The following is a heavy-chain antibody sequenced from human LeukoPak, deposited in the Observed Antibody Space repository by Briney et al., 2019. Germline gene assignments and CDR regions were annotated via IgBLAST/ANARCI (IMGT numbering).Heavy chain of an antibody. CDR2: IKQDGSEK. J-gene: IGHJ4*02. CDR1: GFIFSSHW. V-gene: IGHV3-7*01. CDR3: ARGAYYYED. Sequence: GGSLRLSCAASGFIFSSHWMTWVRQAPEKGLEWVAIIKQDGSEKYYVDSVKGRFTVSRDNAKNSLYLQMNSLRAEDTAVYYCARGAYYYEDWGQGTLVTVSS. D-gene: IGHD3-22*01.